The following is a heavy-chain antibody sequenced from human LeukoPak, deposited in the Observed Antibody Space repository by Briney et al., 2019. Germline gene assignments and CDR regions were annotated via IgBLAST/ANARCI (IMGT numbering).Heavy chain of an antibody. D-gene: IGHD2-15*01. Sequence: ASVKVSCKASGYMFIDYYIHWVRQAPGQGLEWMGRINPNSGGTNYAQNFQGRVTMTRDTSISTAYMELRSLRSDDTAVYYCASDQNLALDPWGQGTLVTVSS. V-gene: IGHV1-2*06. J-gene: IGHJ5*02. CDR2: INPNSGGT. CDR1: GYMFIDYY. CDR3: ASDQNLALDP.